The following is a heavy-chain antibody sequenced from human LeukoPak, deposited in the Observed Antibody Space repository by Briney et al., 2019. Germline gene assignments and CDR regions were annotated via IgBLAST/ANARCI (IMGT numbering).Heavy chain of an antibody. D-gene: IGHD4-23*01. CDR1: GYTLTELS. CDR3: ARDDYGGNSELDY. V-gene: IGHV1-24*01. J-gene: IGHJ4*02. CDR2: FDPEDGET. Sequence: GASVKVSCKVSGYTLTELSMHWVRQAPGKGLEWMGGFDPEDGETIYAQKFQGRVTMTEDTSTDTAYMELRSLRSDDTAVYYCARDDYGGNSELDYWGQGTLVTVSS.